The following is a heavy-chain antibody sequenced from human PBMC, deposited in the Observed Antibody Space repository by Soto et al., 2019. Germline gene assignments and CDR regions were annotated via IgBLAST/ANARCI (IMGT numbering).Heavy chain of an antibody. CDR3: ARDAGGPYDN. D-gene: IGHD3-10*01. J-gene: IGHJ4*01. V-gene: IGHV4-59*01. CDR1: GAPITINY. Sequence: SETLSLTCTVSGAPITINYWIWIRQAPGKVLDWIGYIHYGGHTTYNPSLTTRVTLSADTSKDECSQNLNAVTAADTAVYYCARDAGGPYDNWGPRILVT. CDR2: IHYGGHT.